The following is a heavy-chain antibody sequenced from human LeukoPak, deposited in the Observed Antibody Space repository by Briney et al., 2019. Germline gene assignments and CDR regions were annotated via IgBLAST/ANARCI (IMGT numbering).Heavy chain of an antibody. J-gene: IGHJ6*02. CDR3: AAGFMTTTTTFYYYYGMDV. V-gene: IGHV1-58*02. Sequence: ASVKVSCKASGFTFTSSAMQWVRQARGQRLEWIGWIVVGSGNTNYAQKFQERVTITRDMSTSTAYMELSSLRSEDTAVYYCAAGFMTTTTTFYYYYGMDVWGQGTTVTVSS. D-gene: IGHD3-16*01. CDR2: IVVGSGNT. CDR1: GFTFTSSA.